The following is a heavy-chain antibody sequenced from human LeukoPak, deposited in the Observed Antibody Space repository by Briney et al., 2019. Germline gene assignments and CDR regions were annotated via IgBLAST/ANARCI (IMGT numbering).Heavy chain of an antibody. D-gene: IGHD6-13*01. Sequence: SVKVSCKASGGTFSSYAISWVRQAPGQGLKWMGRIIPIFGTANYAQKFQGRVTITTDESTSTAYMELSSLRSEDTAVYYCARSIAAAEYYYYYYMDVWGKGTTVTVSS. V-gene: IGHV1-69*05. CDR2: IIPIFGTA. CDR1: GGTFSSYA. CDR3: ARSIAAAEYYYYYYMDV. J-gene: IGHJ6*03.